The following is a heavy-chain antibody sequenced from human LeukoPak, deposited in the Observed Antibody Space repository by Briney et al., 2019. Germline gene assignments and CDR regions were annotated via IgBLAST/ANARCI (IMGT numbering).Heavy chain of an antibody. Sequence: GASVKVSCKISGYTLTELSMHWVRQAPGKGLEWMGSFNPEDGETLYAQKFQGRVTMTKDTSRNTAYMELSSLRPEDTAVYYCAIAKISGTYYTDALDLWGQGTEVTVSS. CDR3: AIAKISGTYYTDALDL. D-gene: IGHD3-10*01. CDR1: GYTLTELS. J-gene: IGHJ3*01. CDR2: FNPEDGET. V-gene: IGHV1-24*01.